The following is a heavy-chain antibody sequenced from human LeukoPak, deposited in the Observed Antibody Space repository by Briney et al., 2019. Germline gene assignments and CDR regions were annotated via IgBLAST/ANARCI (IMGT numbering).Heavy chain of an antibody. CDR3: AKAAYGDYFDY. CDR2: ISYDGSNK. Sequence: GRSLRLSCAASGFTFSSYGMHWVRQAPGKGLEWVAVISYDGSNKHYADSVKGRFTISRDNSKNTLYLQMNSLRAEDTAVYYCAKAAYGDYFDYWGQGTLVTVSS. CDR1: GFTFSSYG. D-gene: IGHD4-17*01. V-gene: IGHV3-30*18. J-gene: IGHJ4*02.